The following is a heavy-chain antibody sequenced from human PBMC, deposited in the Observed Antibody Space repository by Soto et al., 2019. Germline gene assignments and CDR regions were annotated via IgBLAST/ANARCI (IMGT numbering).Heavy chain of an antibody. J-gene: IGHJ4*02. V-gene: IGHV3-11*06. CDR1: GFTFSDYY. CDR3: ARTPDCTNGVCSAGFDY. D-gene: IGHD2-8*01. CDR2: ISSSSSYT. Sequence: GGSLRLSCAASGFTFSDYYMSWIRQAPGKGLEWVSYISSSSSYTNYADSVKGRFTISRDNAKNSLYLQMNSLRAEDTAVYYCARTPDCTNGVCSAGFDYWGQGTLVTVSS.